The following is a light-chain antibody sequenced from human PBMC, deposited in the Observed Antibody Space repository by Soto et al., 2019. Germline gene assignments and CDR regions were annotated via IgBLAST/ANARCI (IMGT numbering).Light chain of an antibody. CDR3: QQRSIWPPNT. V-gene: IGKV3-11*01. Sequence: EIVLTQSPATLSLSPGERATLSCRASQSVGTFFAWYQQKPGQAPRLLIYDASNRATGIPARFSGSGSGTDFTLTISSLEPEDFAVYYCQQRSIWPPNTFGQGTRLEIK. CDR2: DAS. J-gene: IGKJ5*01. CDR1: QSVGTF.